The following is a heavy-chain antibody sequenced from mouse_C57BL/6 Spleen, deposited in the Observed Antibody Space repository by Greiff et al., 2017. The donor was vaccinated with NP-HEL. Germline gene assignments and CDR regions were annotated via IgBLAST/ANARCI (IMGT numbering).Heavy chain of an antibody. CDR1: GYTFTSYG. D-gene: IGHD2-2*01. CDR3: ATVVTTTRYFDY. V-gene: IGHV1-81*01. Sequence: QVQLQQSGAELARPGASVKLSCKASGYTFTSYGISWVKQRTGQGLEWIGEIYPRSGNTYYIEKFKGKATLTADKSSSTAYMELRSLTSEDSAVYFCATVVTTTRYFDYWGQGTTLTVSS. J-gene: IGHJ2*01. CDR2: IYPRSGNT.